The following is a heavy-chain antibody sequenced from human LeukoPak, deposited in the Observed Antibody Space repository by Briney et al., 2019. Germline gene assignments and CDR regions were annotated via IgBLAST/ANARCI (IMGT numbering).Heavy chain of an antibody. CDR1: GFTFSSYA. V-gene: IGHV3-30*04. Sequence: PGGSLRLSCAASGFTFSSYAMHWVRQAPGKGLEWEAVISYDGSNKYYADSVKGRFTISRDNSKNTLYLQMNSLRAEVTAVYYCARAREVVRTEYFDYWGQGTLVTVSS. CDR3: ARAREVVRTEYFDY. J-gene: IGHJ4*02. CDR2: ISYDGSNK. D-gene: IGHD3-10*01.